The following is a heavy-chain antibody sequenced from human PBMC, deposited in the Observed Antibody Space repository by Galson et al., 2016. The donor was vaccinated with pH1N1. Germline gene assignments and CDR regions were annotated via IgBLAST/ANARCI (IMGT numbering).Heavy chain of an antibody. V-gene: IGHV1-18*01. CDR1: GYTFINYG. J-gene: IGHJ4*02. CDR3: ARDRGVWSGLYFDY. D-gene: IGHD3-3*01. Sequence: SVKVSCKASGYTFINYGIAWVRQAPGQGPEWMGWISAYDGHTDYAQNFQGRVAMTIDTSTSTANMELRSLRSDDTAVYYCARDRGVWSGLYFDYWGQGTLVTVSS. CDR2: ISAYDGHT.